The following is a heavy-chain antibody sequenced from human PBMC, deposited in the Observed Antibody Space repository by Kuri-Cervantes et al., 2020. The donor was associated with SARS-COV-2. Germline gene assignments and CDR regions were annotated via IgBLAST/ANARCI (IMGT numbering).Heavy chain of an antibody. CDR2: ISYDGGNK. CDR1: GFTFRTYG. J-gene: IGHJ5*02. CDR3: ARDRVGVHDT. V-gene: IGHV3-30*03. D-gene: IGHD2-21*01. Sequence: GESLKISCAASGFTFRTYGMNWVRQAPGKGLEGVAIISYDGGNKYFADSVKGRFTISRDNSKNTLYLQMNSLRAEDTAMYYCARDRVGVHDTWGQGTLVTVSS.